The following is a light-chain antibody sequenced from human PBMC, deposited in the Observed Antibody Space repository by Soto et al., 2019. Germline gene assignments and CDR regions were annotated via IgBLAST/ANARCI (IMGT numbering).Light chain of an antibody. V-gene: IGKV1-39*01. CDR3: RQRFSIPRT. CDR2: TAS. CDR1: QSIGVW. Sequence: DIHMIQTTYSLSASVGDRFTVTCRASQSIGVWVNSYRRKPGRGPKLLMYTASILQRGVASRISGSGAGTDFSLTIISLQPEDFATYFCRQRFSIPRTFGQGTKVDIK. J-gene: IGKJ1*01.